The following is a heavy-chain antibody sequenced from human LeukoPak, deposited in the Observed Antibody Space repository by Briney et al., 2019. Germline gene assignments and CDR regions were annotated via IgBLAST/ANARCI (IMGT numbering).Heavy chain of an antibody. Sequence: PSETLSLTCTVSGGSISSYYWSWIRQPPGKGLEWIGEINHSGSTNYNPSLKSRVTISVDTSKNQFSLKLSSVTAADTAVYYCARGVTTRYYYYYMDVWGKGTTVTVSS. CDR2: INHSGST. CDR1: GGSISSYY. D-gene: IGHD4-17*01. J-gene: IGHJ6*03. CDR3: ARGVTTRYYYYYMDV. V-gene: IGHV4-34*01.